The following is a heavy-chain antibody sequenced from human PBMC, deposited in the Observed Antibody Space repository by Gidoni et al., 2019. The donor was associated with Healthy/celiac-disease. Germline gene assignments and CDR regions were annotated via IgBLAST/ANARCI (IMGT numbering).Heavy chain of an antibody. J-gene: IGHJ4*02. Sequence: QVQLVESGGGVVQPGRSLRLSCAASGFTFRSYAMHWVRQAPGKGLEWVAVISYDGRNKYYADSVKGRFTISRDNSKNTLYLQMNSLRAEDTAVYYCARDLNYSNYGFDYWGQGTLVTVSS. CDR2: ISYDGRNK. D-gene: IGHD4-4*01. V-gene: IGHV3-30*04. CDR3: ARDLNYSNYGFDY. CDR1: GFTFRSYA.